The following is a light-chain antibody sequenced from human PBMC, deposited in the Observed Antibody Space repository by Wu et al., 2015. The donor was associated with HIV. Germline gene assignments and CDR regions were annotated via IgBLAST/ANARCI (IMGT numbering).Light chain of an antibody. J-gene: IGKJ4*01. CDR1: QSISSN. Sequence: VVMTQSPATLSVSPGERATLSCRASQSISSNLAWYQQKPGQGPRLLIYGASIRATDIPARFSGSGSGTDFTLTISILQSEDSAVYYCQQYNNWPSLTFGGGTKVEIK. CDR3: QQYNNWPSLT. CDR2: GAS. V-gene: IGKV3D-15*03.